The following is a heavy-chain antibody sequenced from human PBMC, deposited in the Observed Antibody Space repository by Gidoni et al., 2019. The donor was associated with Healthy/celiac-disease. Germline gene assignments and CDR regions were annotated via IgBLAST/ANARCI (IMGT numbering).Heavy chain of an antibody. Sequence: EVQLVESGGGLVQPGGSLRLSCAASGFTFTNAWLSWVRQAPGKGLEWVGRSKSKTDGGTTDYAAPVKGRFTISRDDSKNTLYLQMNSLKTEDTAVYYCTSQTYYYDSSGYPGDYWGQGTLVTVSS. CDR3: TSQTYYYDSSGYPGDY. CDR1: GFTFTNAW. D-gene: IGHD3-22*01. J-gene: IGHJ4*02. V-gene: IGHV3-15*01. CDR2: SKSKTDGGTT.